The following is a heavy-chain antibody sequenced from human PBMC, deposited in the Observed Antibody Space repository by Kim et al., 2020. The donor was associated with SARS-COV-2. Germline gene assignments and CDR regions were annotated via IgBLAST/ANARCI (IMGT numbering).Heavy chain of an antibody. V-gene: IGHV3-21*01. CDR2: ISSSSSYI. CDR3: ARVHLSLSPGAFDY. CDR1: GFTFSSYS. Sequence: GGSLRLSCAASGFTFSSYSMNWVRQAPGKGLEWVSSISSSSSYIYYADSVKGRFTISRDNAKNSLYLQMNSLRAEDTAVYYCARVHLSLSPGAFDYWGQGTLVTVSS. J-gene: IGHJ4*02.